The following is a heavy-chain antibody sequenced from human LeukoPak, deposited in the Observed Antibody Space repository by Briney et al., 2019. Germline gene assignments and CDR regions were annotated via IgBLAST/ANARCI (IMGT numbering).Heavy chain of an antibody. CDR1: GYTLTKLS. CDR2: FDPEDGET. J-gene: IGHJ4*02. V-gene: IGHV1-24*01. CDR3: ATGLVGATRIDY. D-gene: IGHD1-26*01. Sequence: WASVKVSCKVSGYTLTKLSMHWVRQAPGKGLEWMGGFDPEDGETIYAQKFQGRVTMTEDTSTDTAYMELSSLRSEDTAVYYCATGLVGATRIDYWGQGTLVTVSS.